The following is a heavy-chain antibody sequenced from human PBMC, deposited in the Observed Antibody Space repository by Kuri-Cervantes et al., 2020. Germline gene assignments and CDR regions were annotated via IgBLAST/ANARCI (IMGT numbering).Heavy chain of an antibody. CDR3: AREPRYRTTTMVRGVPEY. CDR2: IYPGDSDI. Sequence: KVSCKGSGYSFTTYWIGWVRQMPGKGLEWMGIIYPGDSDIRYSPSFQGQVTISADKSISTAYLQWSSLKASDTAMYYCAREPRYRTTTMVRGVPEYWGQGTLVTVSS. J-gene: IGHJ4*02. D-gene: IGHD3-10*01. CDR1: GYSFTTYW. V-gene: IGHV5-51*01.